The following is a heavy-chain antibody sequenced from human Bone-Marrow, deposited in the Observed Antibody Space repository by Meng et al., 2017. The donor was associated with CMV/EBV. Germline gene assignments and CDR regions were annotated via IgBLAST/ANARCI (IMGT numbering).Heavy chain of an antibody. J-gene: IGHJ1*01. D-gene: IGHD5-24*01. CDR1: GYTFTYRY. CDR3: AIADGYKRYFQH. V-gene: IGHV1-45*02. CDR2: ITPFNGNT. Sequence: SVKVSCKASGYTFTYRYLHWVRQAPGQALEWMGWITPFNGNTNYAQKFQDRVTITRDRSMSTAYMELSSLRSEDTAMYYCAIADGYKRYFQHWGQGTLVTVSS.